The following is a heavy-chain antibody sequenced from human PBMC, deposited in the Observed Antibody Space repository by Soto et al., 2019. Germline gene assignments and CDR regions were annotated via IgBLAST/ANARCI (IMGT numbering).Heavy chain of an antibody. CDR1: GGSISSGDYS. CDR3: ARVLEYSSSSDAFDI. D-gene: IGHD6-6*01. CDR2: IYQSGST. V-gene: IGHV4-30-2*01. Sequence: QLQLQESGSGLVKASQTLSLTCAVSGGSISSGDYSWSWIRQPPGKGLEWIGYIYQSGSTYYNPYHKSRVTISVDRSKNQFYLQLTSVTAADTAVDYWARVLEYSSSSDAFDIWGPVTMVTDSS. J-gene: IGHJ3*02.